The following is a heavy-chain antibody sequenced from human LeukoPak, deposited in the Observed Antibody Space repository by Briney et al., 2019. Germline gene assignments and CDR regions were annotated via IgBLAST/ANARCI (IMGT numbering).Heavy chain of an antibody. V-gene: IGHV3-7*03. D-gene: IGHD3-16*01. Sequence: GGALRLSCAASGFTFSTLWMNWVRRAPGKGLEWVANIKQDGSEWHYLDSVEGRFTSSRDNAKNALYLQMNSLRAEDTAVYYCAGGTGWLITHWGQGNLVTVSS. CDR1: GFTFSTLW. J-gene: IGHJ4*02. CDR3: AGGTGWLITH. CDR2: IKQDGSEW.